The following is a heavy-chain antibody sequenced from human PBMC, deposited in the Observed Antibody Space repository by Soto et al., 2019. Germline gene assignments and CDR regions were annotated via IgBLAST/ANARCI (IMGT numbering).Heavy chain of an antibody. CDR1: GYDFTNYG. CDR2: ISAYNGNI. J-gene: IGHJ4*02. CDR3: ARGHDMLTGWKFTW. D-gene: IGHD3-9*01. V-gene: IGHV1-18*01. Sequence: VRLVQSGAEVKKPGASVKVSCKTYGYDFTNYGINWVRQAPGQGLEWMGWISAYNGNIVYAQNFRGRATLTTDTSTCSAYMELRSLRSDDTAVYYCARGHDMLTGWKFTWWGQGTLVTVSS.